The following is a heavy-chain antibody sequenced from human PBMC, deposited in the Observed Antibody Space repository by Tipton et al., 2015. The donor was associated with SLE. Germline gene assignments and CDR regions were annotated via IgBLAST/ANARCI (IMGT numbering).Heavy chain of an antibody. Sequence: TLSLTCGVYDGSFSAYNWNWFRQSPGKGLEGIGEINHSGSANYNPSLKSRVTISVDTSKNQFSLRLPSVTAADTAVYFCASPMLSNWYFDLWGRGTLVTVSS. D-gene: IGHD2-8*01. J-gene: IGHJ2*01. CDR1: DGSFSAYN. CDR3: ASPMLSNWYFDL. V-gene: IGHV4-34*01. CDR2: INHSGSA.